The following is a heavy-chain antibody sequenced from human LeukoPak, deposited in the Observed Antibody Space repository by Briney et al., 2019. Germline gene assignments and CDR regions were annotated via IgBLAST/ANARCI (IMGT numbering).Heavy chain of an antibody. V-gene: IGHV4-39*01. J-gene: IGHJ5*02. D-gene: IGHD6-13*01. Sequence: PSETLSLTCTVSGDSISSGDYYWPWVRQPPGRGLEWIGSIYYSGGTYYNPSLKSRVTISVDTSKNQFSLRLTSVTAADTAVYYCARLELAAAGNRWFDPWGQGTLVTVSS. CDR3: ARLELAAAGNRWFDP. CDR2: IYYSGGT. CDR1: GDSISSGDYY.